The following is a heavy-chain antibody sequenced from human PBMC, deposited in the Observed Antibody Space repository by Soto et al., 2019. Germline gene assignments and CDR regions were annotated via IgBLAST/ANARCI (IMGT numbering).Heavy chain of an antibody. CDR3: ARGEQQLVPIDYFDY. J-gene: IGHJ4*02. CDR1: GFTFSSYE. D-gene: IGHD6-13*01. V-gene: IGHV3-48*03. Sequence: PGGSLRLSCAASGFTFSSYEMNWVRQAPGKGLEWVSYISSSGSTIYYADSVKGRFTISRDNAKNSLYLQMNSLRAEDTAVYYCARGEQQLVPIDYFDYWGEGTLVTVSS. CDR2: ISSSGSTI.